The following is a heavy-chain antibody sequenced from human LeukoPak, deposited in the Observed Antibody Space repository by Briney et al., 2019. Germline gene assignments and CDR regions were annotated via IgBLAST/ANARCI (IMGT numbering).Heavy chain of an antibody. CDR1: GYTFTRYG. D-gene: IGHD3-9*01. CDR2: ISAYNGNT. V-gene: IGHV1-18*01. Sequence: ASVTVSCKASGYTFTRYGISWVRQAPGQGLEWMGWISAYNGNTNYAQKLQGRVTITTDTSTSTAYMELRSLRSDDTAVYYCARGRLTGRRYYYGMDVWGQGTTVTVSS. CDR3: ARGRLTGRRYYYGMDV. J-gene: IGHJ6*02.